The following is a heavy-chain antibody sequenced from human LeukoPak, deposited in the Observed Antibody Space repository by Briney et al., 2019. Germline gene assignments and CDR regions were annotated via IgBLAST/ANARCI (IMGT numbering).Heavy chain of an antibody. Sequence: ASVKVSCKASGYTFTSYDINWVRQATGQGLEWMGWMNPNSGNTGYAQKFQGRVTITRNTSISTAYMELSSLRSEDTAVYYCASRGGSSSGASGYYMDVWGEGTTVTVSS. CDR3: ASRGGSSSGASGYYMDV. CDR1: GYTFTSYD. J-gene: IGHJ6*03. V-gene: IGHV1-8*03. D-gene: IGHD6-6*01. CDR2: MNPNSGNT.